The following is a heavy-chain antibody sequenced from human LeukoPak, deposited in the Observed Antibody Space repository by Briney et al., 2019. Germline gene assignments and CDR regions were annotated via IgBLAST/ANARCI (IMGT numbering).Heavy chain of an antibody. J-gene: IGHJ4*02. CDR1: GFTLSNHE. CDR3: VRARLIRLENFFDY. V-gene: IGHV3-48*03. D-gene: IGHD2-21*01. Sequence: QAGGSLRLSCVTSGFTLSNHEMNWVRQAPGKGLEWVAYTSRSGSDISYADSAKGRFTISSDIASNTLYLQMNSLRVEDTAVYFRVRARLIRLENFFDYWGQGTLVTVSS. CDR2: TSRSGSDI.